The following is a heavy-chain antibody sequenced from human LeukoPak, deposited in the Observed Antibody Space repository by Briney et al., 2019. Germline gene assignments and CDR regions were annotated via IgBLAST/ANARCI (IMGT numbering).Heavy chain of an antibody. CDR3: ARGFHTSWGSWFDP. CDR1: GGSISSGGYY. Sequence: PSETLSLTCSVSGGSISSGGYYWSWIRQHPGKGLEWIGYIYYSGSTYYNPSLKSRVTISVDTSKNQFSLKLSSVTAADTAVYYCARGFHTSWGSWFDPWGQGTLVTVSS. CDR2: IYYSGST. V-gene: IGHV4-31*03. J-gene: IGHJ5*02. D-gene: IGHD2-2*01.